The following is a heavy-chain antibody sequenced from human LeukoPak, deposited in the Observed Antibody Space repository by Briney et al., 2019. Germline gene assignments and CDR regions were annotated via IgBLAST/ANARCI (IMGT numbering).Heavy chain of an antibody. CDR3: ARESAAQGVDP. Sequence: PSQTLSLTCTVSGGSISSGGYYWSWIRQHPGKGLEWIGYIYYSGSTYYNLSLKSRVTISVDTSKNQFSLKLSSVTAADTAVYYCARESAAQGVDPWGQGTLVTVSS. D-gene: IGHD6-13*01. CDR1: GGSISSGGYY. V-gene: IGHV4-31*03. CDR2: IYYSGST. J-gene: IGHJ5*02.